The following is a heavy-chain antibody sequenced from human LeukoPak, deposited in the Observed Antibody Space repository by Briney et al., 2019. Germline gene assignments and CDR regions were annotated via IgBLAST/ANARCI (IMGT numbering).Heavy chain of an antibody. V-gene: IGHV1-18*04. Sequence: VASVKVSCKASGYTFTSYGISWVRQAPGQGLEWMGWINAYNGNTNYAQKLQGRVTMTTDTSTSTAYMELRSLRSDDTAVYYCARMDTAMVTFDYFDYWGQGTLVTVSS. CDR3: ARMDTAMVTFDYFDY. CDR1: GYTFTSYG. CDR2: INAYNGNT. J-gene: IGHJ4*02. D-gene: IGHD5-18*01.